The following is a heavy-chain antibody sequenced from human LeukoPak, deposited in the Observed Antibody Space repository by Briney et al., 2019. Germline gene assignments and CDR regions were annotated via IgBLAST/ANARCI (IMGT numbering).Heavy chain of an antibody. CDR3: AREDKNWFDP. V-gene: IGHV4-59*01. J-gene: IGHJ5*02. Sequence: SETLSLTCTVSGGSISRYYWSWIRQPPGKGLEWIGYIDYSGSTNYNPSLKGRLTISVDTSKNQFSLKVRSVTAADTAVYYCAREDKNWFDPWGQGTLVTVSS. CDR1: GGSISRYY. CDR2: IDYSGST.